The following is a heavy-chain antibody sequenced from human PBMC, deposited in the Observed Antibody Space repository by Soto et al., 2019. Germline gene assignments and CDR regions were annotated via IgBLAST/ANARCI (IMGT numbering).Heavy chain of an antibody. CDR2: IYYSGST. Sequence: PSETLSLTCTVSGGSISSSSYYWGWIRQPPGKGLEWIGSIYYSGSTYYNPSLKSRVTISVDTSKNQFSLKLSSVTAADTAVYYCARRSGLNWIDFDYWGQGTLVTVSS. D-gene: IGHD1-20*01. CDR1: GGSISSSSYY. V-gene: IGHV4-39*01. CDR3: ARRSGLNWIDFDY. J-gene: IGHJ4*02.